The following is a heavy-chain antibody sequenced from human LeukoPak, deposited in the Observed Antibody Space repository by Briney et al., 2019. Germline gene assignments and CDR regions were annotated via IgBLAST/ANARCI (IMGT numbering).Heavy chain of an antibody. J-gene: IGHJ6*03. D-gene: IGHD2-15*01. Sequence: SETLSLTCTVSGGSISSYYWSWIRQPPGKGLEWIGYIYYSGSTNYNPSLKSRVTISVDTSKNQFSLKLSSVTAADTAVYYCARGMGYCSGGSCSYYYMDVWGKGTTVTVSS. CDR3: ARGMGYCSGGSCSYYYMDV. V-gene: IGHV4-59*01. CDR1: GGSISSYY. CDR2: IYYSGST.